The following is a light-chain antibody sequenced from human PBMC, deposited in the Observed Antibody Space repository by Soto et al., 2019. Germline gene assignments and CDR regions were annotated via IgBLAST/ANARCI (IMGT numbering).Light chain of an antibody. Sequence: QSALTQPASVSGSPGQSITISCTGTSSDVGSYNLVSWYQQNPGKAPKVMIYEGTKRPSGVSNRFSGSTSGNTASLTISGLQAEDEADYYCCSYAGSSTYVFGTGTKVTV. CDR1: SSDVGSYNL. J-gene: IGLJ1*01. V-gene: IGLV2-23*01. CDR2: EGT. CDR3: CSYAGSSTYV.